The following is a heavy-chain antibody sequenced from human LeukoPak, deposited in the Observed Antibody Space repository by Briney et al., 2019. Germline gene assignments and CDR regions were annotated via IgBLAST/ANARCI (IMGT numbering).Heavy chain of an antibody. CDR3: ARGPYSGYDHFDY. V-gene: IGHV3-23*01. J-gene: IGHJ4*02. CDR2: ISGSGGST. Sequence: GGSLRLSCAASGFSFDDYAMHWVRQAPGKGLEWVSAISGSGGSTYYADSVKGRSTISRDNSKNTLYLQMNSLRAEDTAVYYCARGPYSGYDHFDYWGQGTLVTVSS. D-gene: IGHD5-12*01. CDR1: GFSFDDYA.